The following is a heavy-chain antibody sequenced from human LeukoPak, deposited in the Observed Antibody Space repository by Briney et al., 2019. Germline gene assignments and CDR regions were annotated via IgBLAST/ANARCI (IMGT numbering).Heavy chain of an antibody. J-gene: IGHJ4*02. CDR1: GFTFSSYS. Sequence: GGSLRLSCAASGFTFSSYSMNWVRQAPGKGLEWVSSISSSSSYIYYADSVKGRFTISRDNSKNTLYLKMNSLKSEDTAVYYCTTYGSGRKFDYWGQGILVTVSS. V-gene: IGHV3-21*03. CDR3: TTYGSGRKFDY. CDR2: ISSSSSYI. D-gene: IGHD3-10*01.